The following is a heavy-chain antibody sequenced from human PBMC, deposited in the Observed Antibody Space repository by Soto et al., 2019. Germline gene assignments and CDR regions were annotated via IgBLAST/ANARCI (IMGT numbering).Heavy chain of an antibody. V-gene: IGHV3-30*18. CDR3: AKARGANNWANYYGLDV. Sequence: QEQLVESGGGVVQPGRSLRLSCAASGFIFANYGMHWVRQAPGKGMEWGALITYEGSNKYYADVVKGRFTISRDNAKNMVSLQMDSLRAEDTAVYYCAKARGANNWANYYGLDVWGQGTTVTVSS. CDR2: ITYEGSNK. J-gene: IGHJ6*02. CDR1: GFIFANYG. D-gene: IGHD1-1*01.